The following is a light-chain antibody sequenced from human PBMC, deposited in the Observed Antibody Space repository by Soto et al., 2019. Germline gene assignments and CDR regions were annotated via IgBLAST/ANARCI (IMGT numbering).Light chain of an antibody. Sequence: QLVLTQPPSVSATPGQKVTISCSGSSSNIGNNYVSWYQQLPGTAPKLLIYDNNKRPSGIPDRLSGSKSGTSATLGITGLQTGDEADYYCGTWDSSLSAVVFGGGTKVTVL. CDR1: SSNIGNNY. CDR3: GTWDSSLSAVV. J-gene: IGLJ2*01. V-gene: IGLV1-51*01. CDR2: DNN.